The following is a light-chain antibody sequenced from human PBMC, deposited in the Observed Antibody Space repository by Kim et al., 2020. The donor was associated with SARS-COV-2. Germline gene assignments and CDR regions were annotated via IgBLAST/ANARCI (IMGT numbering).Light chain of an antibody. CDR1: SLRSYY. Sequence: VALGHTVRITCQGDSLRSYYATEYQQKPGQGPILVIYGKNNQTSGIPDRVSGSSSGNTASWTITGTQAGDEADYYCNSRDSNDNVVFGGGTKLTVL. CDR2: GKN. V-gene: IGLV3-19*01. CDR3: NSRDSNDNVV. J-gene: IGLJ2*01.